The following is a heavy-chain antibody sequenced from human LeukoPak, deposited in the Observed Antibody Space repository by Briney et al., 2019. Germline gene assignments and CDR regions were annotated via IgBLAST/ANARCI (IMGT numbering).Heavy chain of an antibody. V-gene: IGHV1-69*06. CDR2: IIPIFGTA. D-gene: IGHD3-22*01. J-gene: IGHJ5*02. CDR3: AREGYYDSSGYYPNWFDP. CDR1: GGTFSSYA. Sequence: ASVKVSCKASGGTFSSYAISWVRQAPGQGLEWMGGIIPIFGTANYAQKFQGRVTITADKSTSTAYMELSSLRSEDTAVYYCAREGYYDSSGYYPNWFDPWGQGTLVTVSS.